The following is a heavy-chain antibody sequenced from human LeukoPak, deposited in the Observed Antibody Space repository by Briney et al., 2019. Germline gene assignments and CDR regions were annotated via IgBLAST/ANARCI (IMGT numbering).Heavy chain of an antibody. CDR2: IYYSGST. Sequence: SETLSLTCTVSGGSVSSGSYYGAWIRQPPGKGLEWIGYIYYSGSTGYNPSLKSRVTISVDTSKNQFSLKLTSVTAADTAVYYCARSYDSRGYYYYGMDVWGQGTTVTVSS. V-gene: IGHV4-61*01. CDR3: ARSYDSRGYYYYGMDV. J-gene: IGHJ6*02. D-gene: IGHD3-22*01. CDR1: GGSVSSGSYY.